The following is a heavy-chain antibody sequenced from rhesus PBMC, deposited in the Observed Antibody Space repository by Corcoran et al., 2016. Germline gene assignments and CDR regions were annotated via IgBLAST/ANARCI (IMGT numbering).Heavy chain of an antibody. CDR3: AKKGGLYYFDY. CDR1: GYSFTRSW. V-gene: IGHV5-43*02. J-gene: IGHJ4*01. Sequence: EVQLVQSGAEVKRPGESLRISCTTSGYSFTRSWISWVRQLPGKGLEWMGSIYPGDSDTKYHPSFQGHVTISADKSISTTYLQWSSLKASDTATYYCAKKGGLYYFDYWGQGVLVTVSS. D-gene: IGHD6-37*01. CDR2: IYPGDSDT.